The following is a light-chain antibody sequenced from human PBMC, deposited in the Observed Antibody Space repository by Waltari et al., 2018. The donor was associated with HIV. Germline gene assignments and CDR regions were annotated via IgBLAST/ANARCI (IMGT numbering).Light chain of an antibody. CDR2: SNN. Sequence: QSVLTQPPSASGTPGQRVTISCSGSSSNIGSNTVNWYQQLPVTAPKLLIYSNNQRPSGVPYRFSVSKSGTSASLAIRGLQSEDEADYYCAAWDDSLNGVVFGGGTKLTVL. CDR1: SSNIGSNT. J-gene: IGLJ2*01. CDR3: AAWDDSLNGVV. V-gene: IGLV1-44*01.